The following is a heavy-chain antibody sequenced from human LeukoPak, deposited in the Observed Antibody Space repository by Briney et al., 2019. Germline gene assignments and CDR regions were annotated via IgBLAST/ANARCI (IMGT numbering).Heavy chain of an antibody. CDR2: INSDGSST. D-gene: IGHD1-26*01. CDR1: GFIFSSYW. V-gene: IGHV3-74*03. Sequence: PGGSLRLSCTASGFIFSSYWIHWVRQVPGKGLVWVGRINSDGSSTKFADSVKGRFAISRDNVKNTVHLQMVSLRADDTVVYYCAREVSRETFDIWGQGTAVILSS. CDR3: AREVSRETFDI. J-gene: IGHJ3*02.